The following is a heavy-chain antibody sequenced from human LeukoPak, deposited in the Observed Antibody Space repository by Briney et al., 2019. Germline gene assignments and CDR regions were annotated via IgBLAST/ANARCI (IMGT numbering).Heavy chain of an antibody. D-gene: IGHD3-9*01. CDR2: ISNGGGST. CDR3: ARGYFDWLNWFDP. Sequence: GGSLRLSCAASGFTFSSYAMSWVRQAPGKGLEWVSGISNGGGSTDYADSVKGRFTISRDNSKNTLYLQMNSLRAEDTAVYYCARGYFDWLNWFDPWGQGTLVTVSS. V-gene: IGHV3-23*01. CDR1: GFTFSSYA. J-gene: IGHJ5*02.